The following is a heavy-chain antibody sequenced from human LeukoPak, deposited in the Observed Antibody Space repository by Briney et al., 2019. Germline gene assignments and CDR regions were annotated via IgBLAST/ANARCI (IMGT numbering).Heavy chain of an antibody. CDR3: VRDNWNEFDP. D-gene: IGHD1-1*01. J-gene: IGHJ5*02. CDR1: GYRFSSVG. CDR2: VSTYNSAT. Sequence: DSVKLSCTASGYRFSSVGISWVRQAPGQGLEWIGWVSTYNSATNYAPKFQARVTMTKDTSASAVFLEMWSLRADDTAVYYCVRDNWNEFDPWGQGTLVSLSS. V-gene: IGHV1-18*01.